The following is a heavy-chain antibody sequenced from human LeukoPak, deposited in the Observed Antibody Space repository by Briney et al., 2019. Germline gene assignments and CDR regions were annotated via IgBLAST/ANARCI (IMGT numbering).Heavy chain of an antibody. J-gene: IGHJ4*02. D-gene: IGHD5-12*01. CDR3: ANLRLGGYFDY. Sequence: GGSLRLSCAPSGLSFSSYTIHWVRQAPGKGLEWVSSISSTSGYIHYADSVKGRFSISRDNAKNSLYLQMNSLRAEDTAVYYCANLRLGGYFDYWGQGTLVTVSS. CDR1: GLSFSSYT. CDR2: ISSTSGYI. V-gene: IGHV3-21*01.